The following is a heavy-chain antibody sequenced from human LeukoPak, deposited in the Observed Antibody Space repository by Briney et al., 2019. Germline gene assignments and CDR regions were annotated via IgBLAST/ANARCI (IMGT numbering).Heavy chain of an antibody. CDR2: INHSGST. CDR3: VRGMYSSSWTDYYYYMDV. Sequence: SETLSLTCAVYGGSFSGYYWSWIRQPPGKGLEWIGEINHSGSTNYNPSLKSRVTISVDTSKNQFSLKLSSVTAADTAVYYCVRGMYSSSWTDYYYYMDVWGKGTTVTVSS. J-gene: IGHJ6*03. CDR1: GGSFSGYY. V-gene: IGHV4-34*01. D-gene: IGHD6-13*01.